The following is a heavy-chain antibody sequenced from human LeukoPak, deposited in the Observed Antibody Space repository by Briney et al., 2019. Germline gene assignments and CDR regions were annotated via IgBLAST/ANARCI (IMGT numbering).Heavy chain of an antibody. V-gene: IGHV3-21*01. D-gene: IGHD5-18*01. CDR3: ARDSVGDTAMVPAGG. CDR1: GFTFSSYS. Sequence: GGSLRLSCAASGFTFSSYSMNWVRQAPGKGLEWVSSISSSSSYIYYADSVKGRFTISRDNAKNSLYLQMNSLRAEDTAVYYCARDSVGDTAMVPAGGWGQGTLVTVSS. CDR2: ISSSSSYI. J-gene: IGHJ4*02.